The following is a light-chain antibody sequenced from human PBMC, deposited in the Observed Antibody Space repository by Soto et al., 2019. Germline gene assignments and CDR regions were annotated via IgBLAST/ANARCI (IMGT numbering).Light chain of an antibody. CDR3: LLYYSGARV. CDR2: DTS. V-gene: IGLV7-46*01. J-gene: IGLJ2*01. Sequence: QAVVTQEPSQTVSPGGTVTLTCGSSTGDVTSGHYPYWFQQKPGQAPRTLIYDTSNKHSWTPARFSGFLLGGKAALTLSGAQPEGEADYYCLLYYSGARVFGGGTKVTVL. CDR1: TGDVTSGHY.